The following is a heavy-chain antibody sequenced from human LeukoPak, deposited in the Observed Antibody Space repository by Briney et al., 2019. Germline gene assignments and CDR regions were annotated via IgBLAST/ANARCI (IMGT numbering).Heavy chain of an antibody. CDR2: IYHSGST. CDR3: ARAPRCSGGSCYRPWFDP. D-gene: IGHD2-15*01. CDR1: GGSISSSNW. Sequence: SETLSLTCAVSGGSISSSNWWSWVRQPPGKGLEWIGEIYHSGSTNYNPSLKSRVTISVDTSKNQFSLKLSSVTAADTAVYYCARAPRCSGGSCYRPWFDPWGQGTLVTVSS. J-gene: IGHJ5*02. V-gene: IGHV4-4*02.